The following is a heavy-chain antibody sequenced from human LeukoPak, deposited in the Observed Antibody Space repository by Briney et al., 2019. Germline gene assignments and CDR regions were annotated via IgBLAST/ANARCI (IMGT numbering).Heavy chain of an antibody. CDR2: INSDGSST. Sequence: GGSLRLSCAASGFTFSSYWMHWVPQAPGKGLVWVSRINSDGSSTSYADSVKGRFTISRDNAKNTLYLQMNSLRAEDTAVYYCARVLYYYDSSGYDYEYYFDYWGQGTLVTVSS. D-gene: IGHD3-22*01. V-gene: IGHV3-74*01. J-gene: IGHJ4*02. CDR3: ARVLYYYDSSGYDYEYYFDY. CDR1: GFTFSSYW.